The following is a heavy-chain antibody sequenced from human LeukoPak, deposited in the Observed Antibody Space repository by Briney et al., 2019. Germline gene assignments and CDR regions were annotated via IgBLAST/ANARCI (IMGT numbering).Heavy chain of an antibody. CDR1: GFTFLNYA. Sequence: GGSLRLSCVASGFTFLNYAVHWVRQAPGKGLEWVAVMSYDGKNNYYADSVKGRFTLSRDNSKNTLYVQMNSLRREDTAIYYCAREWGAAADYWGQGTLVTVSS. J-gene: IGHJ4*02. D-gene: IGHD6-13*01. CDR2: MSYDGKNN. CDR3: AREWGAAADY. V-gene: IGHV3-30*04.